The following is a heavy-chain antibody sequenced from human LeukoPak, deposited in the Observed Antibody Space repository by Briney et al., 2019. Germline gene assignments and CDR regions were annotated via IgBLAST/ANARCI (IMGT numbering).Heavy chain of an antibody. CDR1: GGSISSSSYY. J-gene: IGHJ3*02. D-gene: IGHD3-9*01. CDR2: IYYSGST. V-gene: IGHV4-39*02. CDR3: ARRNILTEGEAFDI. Sequence: SETLSLTCTVSGGSISSSSYYWGWIRQPPGKGLEWIGTIYYSGSTNYNPSLRSRVTISVDTSNNHFSLLLNSVTAADTAVYYCARRNILTEGEAFDIWGQGTMVTVSS.